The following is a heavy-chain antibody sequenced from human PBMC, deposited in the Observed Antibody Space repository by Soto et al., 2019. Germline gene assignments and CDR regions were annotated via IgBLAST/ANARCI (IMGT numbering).Heavy chain of an antibody. V-gene: IGHV1-18*01. Sequence: QVQLVHSGAGMKKPGASVKVSCKASGYTFTSSGISWVRQAPGQGLERLGWISAYNGNTNYAQKLQGRVTMTTDTYTSTVGIVLWRLIFDDTAVYYWARVCSLRRSDQRNYWFDPWGHGTLDTVS. D-gene: IGHD6-13*01. J-gene: IGHJ5*02. CDR2: ISAYNGNT. CDR1: GYTFTSSG. CDR3: ARVCSLRRSDQRNYWFDP.